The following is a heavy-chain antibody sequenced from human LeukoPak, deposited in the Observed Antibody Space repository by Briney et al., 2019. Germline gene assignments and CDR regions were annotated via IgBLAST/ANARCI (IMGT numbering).Heavy chain of an antibody. J-gene: IGHJ6*02. V-gene: IGHV6-1*01. CDR1: GDRVSSNSAA. CDR3: GRGNSSGWSVYYGMDV. CDR2: TYYRSKWYN. D-gene: IGHD6-19*01. Sequence: SQTLSLTCAISGDRVSSNSAAWNWIRQSPSRGLEWLGRTYYRSKWYNDYAVSVKSRITINPDTSKNQFSLQLNSVTPEDTAVYYCGRGNSSGWSVYYGMDVWGQGTTVTVSS.